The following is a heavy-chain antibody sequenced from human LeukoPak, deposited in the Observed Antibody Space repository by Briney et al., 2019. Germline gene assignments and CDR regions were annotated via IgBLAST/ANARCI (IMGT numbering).Heavy chain of an antibody. J-gene: IGHJ4*02. CDR3: ARARQYWKYYFDY. V-gene: IGHV1-69*05. D-gene: IGHD1-1*01. CDR2: IIPIFGTA. CDR1: GGTFSSYA. Sequence: ASVKVSCKASGGTFSSYAISWVRQAPGQGLEWMGGIIPIFGTANYAQKFQGRVTITTDESTSTAYMELSSLRPEDTAVYYCARARQYWKYYFDYWGQGTLVTVSS.